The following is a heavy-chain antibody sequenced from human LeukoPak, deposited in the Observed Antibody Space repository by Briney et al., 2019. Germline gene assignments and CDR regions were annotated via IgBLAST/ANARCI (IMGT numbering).Heavy chain of an antibody. V-gene: IGHV1-18*01. J-gene: IGHJ4*02. Sequence: ASVKVSCKASGYTFTSYGISWVRQAPGQGLEWMGWISAYNGNTNYAQKLQGRVTITTDTSTSTAYMELRSLRSDDTAVYYCARSSAIAAAGTLDYWGQGTLVTVSS. CDR3: ARSSAIAAAGTLDY. D-gene: IGHD6-13*01. CDR1: GYTFTSYG. CDR2: ISAYNGNT.